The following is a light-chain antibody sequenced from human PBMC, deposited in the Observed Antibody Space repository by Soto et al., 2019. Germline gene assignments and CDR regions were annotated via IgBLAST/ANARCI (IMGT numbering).Light chain of an antibody. V-gene: IGKV1-39*01. Sequence: EMQITQSPSSLSAYVRYRVTITFRPSQSISSYLNWYQQKPGNSPKVLLYGASILQTGVPSRFSGSGSGTDFTLTIRSLQTEDSATYYCKQSYSTPWTFGKGTKVDIK. J-gene: IGKJ1*01. CDR1: QSISSY. CDR2: GAS. CDR3: KQSYSTPWT.